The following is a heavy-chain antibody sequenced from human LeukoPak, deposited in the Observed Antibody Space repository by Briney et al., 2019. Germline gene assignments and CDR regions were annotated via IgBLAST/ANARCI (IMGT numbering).Heavy chain of an antibody. J-gene: IGHJ3*02. CDR1: GGSISSGGYY. D-gene: IGHD3-10*01. CDR3: ARDLGEVRDAFDI. Sequence: SQTLSLTCTVSGGSISSGGYYWSWIRQHPGKGLEWIGYIYYSGSTYYNPPLKSRVTISVDTSKNQFSLKLSSVTAADTAVYYCARDLGEVRDAFDIWGQGTMVTVSS. V-gene: IGHV4-31*03. CDR2: IYYSGST.